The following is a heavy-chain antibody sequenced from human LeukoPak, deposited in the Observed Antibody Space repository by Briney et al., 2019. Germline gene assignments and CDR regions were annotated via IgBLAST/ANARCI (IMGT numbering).Heavy chain of an antibody. D-gene: IGHD2-2*01. CDR2: INHGGST. J-gene: IGHJ4*02. CDR3: ARVRKASCFVD. Sequence: SETLSLTCAVYGGSFSVYYCSWIRQPPGKGLEWIGEINHGGSTNYNPSLKSRVTISVDTSKNQFSLKLSSVTAADTAVYYCARVRKASCFVDWGQGTLVTVSS. CDR1: GGSFSVYY. V-gene: IGHV4-34*01.